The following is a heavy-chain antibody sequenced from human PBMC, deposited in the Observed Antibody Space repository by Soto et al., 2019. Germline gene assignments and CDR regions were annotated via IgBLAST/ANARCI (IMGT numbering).Heavy chain of an antibody. CDR1: GFTFSSYE. CDR3: ASPLGDCSGGSCQPIDAEYFKH. J-gene: IGHJ1*01. V-gene: IGHV3-48*03. D-gene: IGHD2-15*01. Sequence: GGSLRLSCAASGFTFSSYEMNWVRQAPGKGLEWVSYISSSGSTIYYADSVKGRFTISRDNAKNSLYLQMNSLRAEDTAVYYCASPLGDCSGGSCQPIDAEYFKHWGQGTLVTVSS. CDR2: ISSSGSTI.